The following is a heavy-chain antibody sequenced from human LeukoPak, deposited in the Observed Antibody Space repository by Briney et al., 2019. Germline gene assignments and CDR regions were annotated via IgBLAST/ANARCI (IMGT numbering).Heavy chain of an antibody. CDR3: ARGYALYSSGWYCYFDY. V-gene: IGHV4-39*01. CDR2: IYYSGST. J-gene: IGHJ4*02. CDR1: GGSISSSSYY. Sequence: PSETLSLTCTVSGGSISSSSYYWGWIRQPPGKGLEWIGSIYYSGSTYYNPSLKSRVTISVDTSKNQFSLKLSSVTAADTAVYYCARGYALYSSGWYCYFDYWGQGTLVTVSS. D-gene: IGHD6-19*01.